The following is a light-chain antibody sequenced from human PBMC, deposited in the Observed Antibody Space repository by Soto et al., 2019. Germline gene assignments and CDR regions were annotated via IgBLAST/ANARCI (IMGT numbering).Light chain of an antibody. CDR3: LLHDGDACV. V-gene: IGLV7-43*01. CDR1: TGAVTSGSH. CDR2: STN. J-gene: IGLJ3*02. Sequence: QTVVTQEPSLTVSPGGTVTLTCASTTGAVTSGSHPNWFQQKPGQAPRSLIYSTNKKHSWTPARFSGSLLGGKGALTLSGVQPEDEGHYYCLLHDGDACVFGVGTKLTVL.